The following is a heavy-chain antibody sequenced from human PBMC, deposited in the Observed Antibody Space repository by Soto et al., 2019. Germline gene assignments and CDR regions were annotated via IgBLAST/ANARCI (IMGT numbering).Heavy chain of an antibody. CDR2: MNPNSGNT. D-gene: IGHD1-1*01. J-gene: IGHJ6*02. CDR1: GYTFTSYD. CDR3: ARVEPSWKSSYYAIAT. Sequence: GATVKLSCKASGYTFTSYDINWVRQATGQGLEWMGWMNPNSGNTGYAQKFQGRVTMTRNTSISTAYMELSSLRSEDAAVYYCARVEPSWKSSYYAIATWCQWARITVS. V-gene: IGHV1-8*01.